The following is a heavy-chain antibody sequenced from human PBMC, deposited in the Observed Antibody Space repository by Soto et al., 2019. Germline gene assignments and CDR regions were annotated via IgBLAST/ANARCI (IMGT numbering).Heavy chain of an antibody. CDR1: GFTFSSYG. J-gene: IGHJ6*02. Sequence: GGSLRLSCAASGFTFSSYGMHWVRQAPGKGLEWVAVIWYDGSNKYYADSVKGRFTISRDNSKNTLYLQMNSLRAEDTAVYYCARDSVGRITIFGVVTYYGMDVWGQGPTVTVSS. CDR3: ARDSVGRITIFGVVTYYGMDV. V-gene: IGHV3-33*01. D-gene: IGHD3-3*01. CDR2: IWYDGSNK.